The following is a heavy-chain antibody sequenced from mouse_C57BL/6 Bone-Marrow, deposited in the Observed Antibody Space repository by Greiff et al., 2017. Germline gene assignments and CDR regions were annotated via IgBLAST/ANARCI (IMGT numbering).Heavy chain of an antibody. CDR2: IYPRSGNT. D-gene: IGHD5-1*01. J-gene: IGHJ4*01. Sequence: VQLQQSGAELARPGASVKLSCKASGYTFTSYGISWVKQRTGQGLEWIGEIYPRSGNTYYNEKFKGKATLTADKSSSTAYMELRILTSEDSAVYFCAISEYPCAMDYWGQGTSVTVSS. V-gene: IGHV1-81*01. CDR3: AISEYPCAMDY. CDR1: GYTFTSYG.